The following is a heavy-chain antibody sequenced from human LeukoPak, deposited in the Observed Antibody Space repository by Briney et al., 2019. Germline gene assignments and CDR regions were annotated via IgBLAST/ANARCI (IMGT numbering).Heavy chain of an antibody. V-gene: IGHV3-21*01. CDR2: ITSSSSYI. J-gene: IGHJ5*02. CDR1: GFTFSSYW. D-gene: IGHD2-15*01. CDR3: ARGSAGCSGGSCYSNWFDP. Sequence: GGSLRLSCAASGFTFSSYWMHWVRQAPGKGLEWVSSITSSSSYIYYADSVKGRFTISRDNAKNSLYLQMNSLRAEDTAVYYCARGSAGCSGGSCYSNWFDPWGQGTLVTVSS.